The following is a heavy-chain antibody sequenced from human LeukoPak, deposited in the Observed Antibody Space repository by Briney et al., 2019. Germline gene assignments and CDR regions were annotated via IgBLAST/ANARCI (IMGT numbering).Heavy chain of an antibody. CDR2: IYYSGST. Sequence: PSETLSLTCTVSGGSISNYFWTWIRQPPGKGLEWIGYIYYSGSTNYNPSLKSRVTISVDTSKNQFSLKLSSVTAADTAVYYCAGYSYGYGYDYWGQGTLVTVSS. CDR1: GGSISNYF. V-gene: IGHV4-59*01. CDR3: AGYSYGYGYDY. J-gene: IGHJ4*02. D-gene: IGHD5-18*01.